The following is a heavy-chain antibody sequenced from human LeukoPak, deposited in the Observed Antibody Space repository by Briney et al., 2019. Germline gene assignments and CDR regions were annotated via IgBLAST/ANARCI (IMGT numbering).Heavy chain of an antibody. J-gene: IGHJ6*02. CDR2: IYYSGST. CDR3: ARGPALRFVDYYGMDV. CDR1: GGSTSSYY. D-gene: IGHD3-3*01. V-gene: IGHV4-59*08. Sequence: SETLSLTCTVSGGSTSSYYWSWIRQPPGKGLEWIGYIYYSGSTNYNPSLKSRVTISVDTSKNQFSLKLSSVTAADTAVYYCARGPALRFVDYYGMDVWGQGTTVTVSS.